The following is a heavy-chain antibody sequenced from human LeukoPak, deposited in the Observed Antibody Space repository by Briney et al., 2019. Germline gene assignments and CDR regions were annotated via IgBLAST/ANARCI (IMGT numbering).Heavy chain of an antibody. CDR3: TRGYCSTGGCWTFEDY. Sequence: GGSLRLSCTASGFIFGDYIMSWYRQAPGKGLEWVGFIRSKAYGGTAEYAASVKGRFTISRDDSKSNAYLQMNTLKTEDTAVYYCTRGYCSTGGCWTFEDYWGQGTLVTVSS. CDR2: IRSKAYGGTA. J-gene: IGHJ4*02. D-gene: IGHD2-8*01. V-gene: IGHV3-49*03. CDR1: GFIFGDYI.